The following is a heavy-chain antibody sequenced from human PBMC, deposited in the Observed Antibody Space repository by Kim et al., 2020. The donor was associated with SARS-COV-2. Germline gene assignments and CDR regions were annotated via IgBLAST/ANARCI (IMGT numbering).Heavy chain of an antibody. CDR2: ISGSGGST. V-gene: IGHV3-23*01. CDR1: GFTFSSYA. CDR3: AKDPGGYCSSTSCSYYFDY. D-gene: IGHD2-2*01. J-gene: IGHJ4*02. Sequence: GGSLRLSCAASGFTFSSYAMSWVRQAPGKGLEWVSAISGSGGSTYYADSVKGRFTISRDNSKNTLYLQMNSLRAEDTAVYYCAKDPGGYCSSTSCSYYFDYWGQGTLVTVSS.